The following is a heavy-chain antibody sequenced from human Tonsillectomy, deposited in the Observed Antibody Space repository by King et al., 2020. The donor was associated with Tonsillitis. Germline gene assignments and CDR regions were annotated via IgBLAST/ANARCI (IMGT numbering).Heavy chain of an antibody. Sequence: VQLVESGGGLVKPGGSLRLSCAASGFTFSDYYMSWIRQAPGKGLEWVSYISSSGSTIYYADSVKGRFTFSRDNAKNSLYLQMNSLRAEDTAVYYCARDRYCSGGSCYGAYYYYYYGMDVWGHGTTVTVSS. CDR3: ARDRYCSGGSCYGAYYYYYYGMDV. J-gene: IGHJ6*02. D-gene: IGHD2-15*01. CDR1: GFTFSDYY. V-gene: IGHV3-11*01. CDR2: ISSSGSTI.